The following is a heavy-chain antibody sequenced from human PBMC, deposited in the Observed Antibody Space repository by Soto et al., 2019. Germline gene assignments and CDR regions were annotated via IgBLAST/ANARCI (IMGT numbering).Heavy chain of an antibody. Sequence: QIQLVQSGAEVKKPGSSVKVSCKTSGYTFTTSGLSCVRQAPGQALEWMGWISAFNGYTSNAKKFRGRVTMSTDKDKNTAYMELRIIRSDDTAVYYCSRDRPYSSDIDYGVSFWGQGTLVTVSS. CDR3: SRDRPYSSDIDYGVSF. CDR2: ISAFNGYT. CDR1: GYTFTTSG. V-gene: IGHV1-18*04. J-gene: IGHJ4*02. D-gene: IGHD3-3*01.